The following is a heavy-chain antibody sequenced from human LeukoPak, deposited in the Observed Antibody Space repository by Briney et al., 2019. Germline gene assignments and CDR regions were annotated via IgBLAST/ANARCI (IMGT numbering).Heavy chain of an antibody. CDR3: ARDGRRPRIAVSGSDY. D-gene: IGHD6-19*01. CDR2: MSFDEVNI. CDR1: GFTFSTYG. V-gene: IGHV3-30*03. Sequence: GGSLRLSCAASGFTFSTYGLHWVRQAPGKGQEWVAVMSFDEVNIYYAESVKGRFTISRDNAMDTLYLQMDSLRPEDTAAYYCARDGRRPRIAVSGSDYWGQGTLVTVSS. J-gene: IGHJ4*02.